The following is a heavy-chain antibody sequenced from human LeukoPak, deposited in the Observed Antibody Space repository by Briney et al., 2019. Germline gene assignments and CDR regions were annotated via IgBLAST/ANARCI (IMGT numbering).Heavy chain of an antibody. V-gene: IGHV1-8*03. CDR1: GYTFTSYD. CDR2: MNPNSGNT. D-gene: IGHD6-19*01. Sequence: ASVKVSCKASGYTFTSYDINWVRQATGQGLEWMGWMNPNSGNTGYAQKFQGRVTITRNTSISTAYMELSSLRSEDTAVYYCARVRSSGWSRRVAFDIWGQGTMVTVSS. J-gene: IGHJ3*02. CDR3: ARVRSSGWSRRVAFDI.